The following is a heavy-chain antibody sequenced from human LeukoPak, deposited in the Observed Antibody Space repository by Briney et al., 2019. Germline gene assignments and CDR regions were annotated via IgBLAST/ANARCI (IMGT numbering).Heavy chain of an antibody. CDR3: ARGYDILTGYNY. D-gene: IGHD3-9*01. J-gene: IGHJ4*02. CDR2: ISAYNGNT. CDR1: GYTFTSYG. V-gene: IGHV1-18*04. Sequence: ASVKVSCNASGYTFTSYGNSWVRQAPGQGIEWMGGISAYNGNTNYAQKLQGRVTMTTYTSTSTAYRKRRSLRSDDTAVYYCARGYDILTGYNYWGQGTPVTASP.